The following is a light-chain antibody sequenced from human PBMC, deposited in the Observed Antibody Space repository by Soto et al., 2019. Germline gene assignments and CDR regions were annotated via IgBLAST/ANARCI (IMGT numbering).Light chain of an antibody. CDR3: QQSVDLPT. CDR1: QDIRKH. V-gene: IGKV1-33*01. CDR2: DAS. J-gene: IGKJ4*01. Sequence: DIQMTQSPSSLSASVGDRVTITCQASQDIRKHLNWYQQKPGKAPNLLVFDASNLEPGVPSRFSGSGSGTDFTFIITSLQAEDVATYYCQQSVDLPTFGGGTKVEIK.